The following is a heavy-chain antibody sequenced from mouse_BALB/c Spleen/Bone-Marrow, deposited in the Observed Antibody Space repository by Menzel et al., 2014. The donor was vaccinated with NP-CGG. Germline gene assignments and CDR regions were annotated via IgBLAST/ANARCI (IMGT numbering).Heavy chain of an antibody. Sequence: VQLQQSGPQLVRPGASVKMSCKASGYSFTNYWMHWVKQRPGQGLEWIGMIDPSDSETRLNQKFKDKATLTVDKSSITAYMQLSSPTSEDSAVYYCARYDYGLDYWGQDTTLTVSS. CDR3: ARYDYGLDY. CDR1: GYSFTNYW. V-gene: IGHV1S127*01. J-gene: IGHJ2*01. CDR2: IDPSDSET. D-gene: IGHD2-4*01.